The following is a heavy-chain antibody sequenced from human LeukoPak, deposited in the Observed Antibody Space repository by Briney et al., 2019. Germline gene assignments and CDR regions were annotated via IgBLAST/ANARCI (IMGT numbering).Heavy chain of an antibody. D-gene: IGHD2-15*01. CDR2: ISGSGGTT. CDR3: AKAQPYCSGGSCYVDY. CDR1: GFTFSNFA. J-gene: IGHJ4*02. V-gene: IGHV3-23*01. Sequence: GGSLRLSCAASGFTFSNFAMSWVRQAPGKGLEWVSSISGSGGTTYYVDSVKGRFTISRDNSKNTLYLQMNSLRVEDTAVYYCAKAQPYCSGGSCYVDYWGQGTLVTVSS.